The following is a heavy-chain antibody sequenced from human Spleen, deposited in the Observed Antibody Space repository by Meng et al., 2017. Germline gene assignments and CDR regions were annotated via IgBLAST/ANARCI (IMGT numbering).Heavy chain of an antibody. Sequence: ASVKVSCKASGYSFTTYGIGWVRQAPGQGLEWMGRINPNNGGTNFGRQFQGRVILSRDTSISTAFMEMSRLRYDDTAVYYCARAERLCVGRCIPMDVWGQGTTVTVSS. D-gene: IGHD1-1*01. J-gene: IGHJ6*02. CDR2: INPNNGGT. V-gene: IGHV1-2*06. CDR1: GYSFTTYG. CDR3: ARAERLCVGRCIPMDV.